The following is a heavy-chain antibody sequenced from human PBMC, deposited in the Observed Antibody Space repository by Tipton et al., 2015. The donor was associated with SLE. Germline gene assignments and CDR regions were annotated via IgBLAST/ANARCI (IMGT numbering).Heavy chain of an antibody. CDR2: INSIFGTT. V-gene: IGHV1-69*01. J-gene: IGHJ5*02. Sequence: QSGAEVKKPGSSVKVACKAFGGTFSDYVINWVRQAPGQGLEWMGGINSIFGTTEYAQKFQGRVTITADDSSTTVHMELSRLRSEDTAVYYCAVVCSGGSCRRDRRLEGFDPWGQGTLVTVSS. D-gene: IGHD2-15*01. CDR3: AVVCSGGSCRRDRRLEGFDP. CDR1: GGTFSDYV.